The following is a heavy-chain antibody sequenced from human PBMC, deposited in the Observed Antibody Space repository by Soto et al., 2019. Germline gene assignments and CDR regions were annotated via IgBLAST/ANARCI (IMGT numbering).Heavy chain of an antibody. CDR3: ARDTNSLDP. V-gene: IGHV4-38-2*02. D-gene: IGHD3-16*01. Sequence: SETLSLTCFVSNYSINSGFFWGWIRQPPGKGLEWIGSIFYTGDTYYNPSLKSRITMSVDTSRNQFSLKLTSLTAADTAVYYCARDTNSLDPWGQGTLVTVSS. J-gene: IGHJ5*02. CDR2: IFYTGDT. CDR1: NYSINSGFF.